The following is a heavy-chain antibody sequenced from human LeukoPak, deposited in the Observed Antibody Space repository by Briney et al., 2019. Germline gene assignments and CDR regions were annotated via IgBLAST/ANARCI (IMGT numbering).Heavy chain of an antibody. CDR3: ARWRGSTSERSDY. CDR2: IKQDGSAK. V-gene: IGHV3-7*01. Sequence: GESLRLSCTASGFTFSDYWMTWVRQAPGKGLEWVANIKQDGSAKYYVDSVKGRFTISRDNAKNSLYLQMDSLRVEDTATYYCARWRGSTSERSDYWGQGTLVTVSS. CDR1: GFTFSDYW. J-gene: IGHJ4*02. D-gene: IGHD2-2*01.